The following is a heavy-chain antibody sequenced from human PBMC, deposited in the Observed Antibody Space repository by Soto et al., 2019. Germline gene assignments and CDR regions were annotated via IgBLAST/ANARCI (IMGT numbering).Heavy chain of an antibody. Sequence: QVQLVESGGGVVQPGRSLRLSCAASGFTFSSYAMHWVRQAPGKGLEWVAVISYDGSNKYYADSVKGRFTISRDNSKNTLYVQMNSLRAEATAVYYGARDRLALGGMDVWGQGTTVTVSS. J-gene: IGHJ6*02. CDR2: ISYDGSNK. CDR1: GFTFSSYA. CDR3: ARDRLALGGMDV. V-gene: IGHV3-30-3*01. D-gene: IGHD6-19*01.